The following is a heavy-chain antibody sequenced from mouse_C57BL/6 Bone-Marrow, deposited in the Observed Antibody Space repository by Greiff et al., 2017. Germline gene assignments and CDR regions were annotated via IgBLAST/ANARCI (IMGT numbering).Heavy chain of an antibody. CDR3: ASEGDYDYDGAWFAY. J-gene: IGHJ3*01. Sequence: QVQLQQPEAELVMPGASVKLSCKASGYTFTSYWMHWVKQRPGQGLEWIGEIDPSDSYTNYNQKFKGKSTLTVDKSSSTAYMQLSSLTSEDSAVYYCASEGDYDYDGAWFAYWGQGTLVTVSA. V-gene: IGHV1-69*01. CDR2: IDPSDSYT. D-gene: IGHD2-4*01. CDR1: GYTFTSYW.